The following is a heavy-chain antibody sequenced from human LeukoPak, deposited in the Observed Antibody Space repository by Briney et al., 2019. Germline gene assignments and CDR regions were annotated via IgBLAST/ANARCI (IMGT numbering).Heavy chain of an antibody. CDR1: GFTFSTYT. J-gene: IGHJ4*02. CDR2: IWYDGSRK. Sequence: PGGSLRLSWAASGFTFSTYTMHWVRQAPGKGLEWVAVIWYDGSRKHYADSVKDRFTISRDGSMNTVYLQMNSLRVEDTAVYYCAREGRANTFFDYWGQGTPVTVSS. CDR3: AREGRANTFFDY. V-gene: IGHV3-33*01. D-gene: IGHD3-16*01.